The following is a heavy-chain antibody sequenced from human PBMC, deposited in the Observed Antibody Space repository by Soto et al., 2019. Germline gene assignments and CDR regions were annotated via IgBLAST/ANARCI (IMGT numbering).Heavy chain of an antibody. J-gene: IGHJ4*02. Sequence: QVQLQESGPGLVKPSGTLSLTCAVSGGSVSSSNWWGWVRQPPGKGLEWIGEIYHSGSTHYNPSLKSRVTISVDKSTNQFSLQVNSVTAADTAVYYCATYAPDGYCGGGSCYDYWGQGTLVTVSS. CDR3: ATYAPDGYCGGGSCYDY. CDR1: GGSVSSSNW. V-gene: IGHV4-4*02. D-gene: IGHD2-15*01. CDR2: IYHSGST.